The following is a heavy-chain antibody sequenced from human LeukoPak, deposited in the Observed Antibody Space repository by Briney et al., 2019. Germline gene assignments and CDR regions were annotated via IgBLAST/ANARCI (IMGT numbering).Heavy chain of an antibody. CDR3: ARTRTKGGFYYYYMDV. V-gene: IGHV1-69*05. Sequence: ASVKVSCKASGGTFSSYAISWVRQAPGQGLEWMGRITPIFGTANYAQKFQGRVTITTDESTSTAYMELSSLRSEDTAVYYCARTRTKGGFYYYYMDVWGKGTTVTVSS. J-gene: IGHJ6*03. CDR1: GGTFSSYA. CDR2: ITPIFGTA. D-gene: IGHD1-26*01.